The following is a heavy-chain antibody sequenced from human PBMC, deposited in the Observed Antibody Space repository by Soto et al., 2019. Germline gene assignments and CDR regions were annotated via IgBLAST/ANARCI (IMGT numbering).Heavy chain of an antibody. CDR1: GYTCTSYG. CDR2: ISAYNGNT. Sequence: QVQLVQSGAEVKKPGASVKVSCKSSGYTCTSYGISWVRQAPGQGLERMGWISAYNGNTNYAQKLQGRVTMTPDTSTSTAYMELRSLRSDDTAVYYCARAFLEVPGRGAFAYWVQGTIVTVTS. V-gene: IGHV1-18*01. CDR3: ARAFLEVPGRGAFAY. J-gene: IGHJ4*02. D-gene: IGHD6-19*01.